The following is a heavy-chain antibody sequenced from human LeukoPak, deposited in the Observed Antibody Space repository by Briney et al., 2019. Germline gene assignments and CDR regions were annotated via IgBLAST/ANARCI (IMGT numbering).Heavy chain of an antibody. CDR3: ARSLRSDYYGSGSYYNGPSPNFDY. CDR2: INHSGCT. D-gene: IGHD3-10*01. Sequence: SETLSLICAVYGGSFSGYYWRWIRQPPGKGLEWSGEINHSGCTKYNPSLKSRVTLSVDPSKNQFPLELRPVTAADTDVYYCARSLRSDYYGSGSYYNGPSPNFDYWGQGTLVTVSS. J-gene: IGHJ4*02. CDR1: GGSFSGYY. V-gene: IGHV4-34*01.